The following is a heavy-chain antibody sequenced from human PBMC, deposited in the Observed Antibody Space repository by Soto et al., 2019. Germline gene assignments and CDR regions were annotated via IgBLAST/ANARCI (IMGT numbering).Heavy chain of an antibody. CDR2: IHHSGGT. CDR1: GGSVSNNNW. J-gene: IGHJ4*02. V-gene: IGHV4-4*02. D-gene: IGHD5-12*01. CDR3: TKNSAYALDY. Sequence: QVQLQESGPGLVKPSVTLFLSCAVSGGSVSNNNWWSWVRQSPGNGLEWIGEIHHSGGTSYNPSLESRATLSVDKSKNELSLRLNYVTAADTAVYYCTKNSAYALDYWGLGILVTVSS.